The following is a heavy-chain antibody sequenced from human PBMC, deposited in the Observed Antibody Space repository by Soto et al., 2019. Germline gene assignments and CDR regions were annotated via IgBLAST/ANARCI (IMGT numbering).Heavy chain of an antibody. Sequence: EVQLLESGGGLVQPGGSLRLSCAASGFTFSSYALNWAGQPPGKGLEWVSVISGSGDNTNYADSVKGRFTISRDNSKNTLYLQMNSLRAEDTAVYYCAKDLGTDDFWSAYYTYYYMDVWGKGTTVTVSS. D-gene: IGHD3-3*01. V-gene: IGHV3-23*01. CDR1: GFTFSSYA. J-gene: IGHJ6*03. CDR3: AKDLGTDDFWSAYYTYYYMDV. CDR2: ISGSGDNT.